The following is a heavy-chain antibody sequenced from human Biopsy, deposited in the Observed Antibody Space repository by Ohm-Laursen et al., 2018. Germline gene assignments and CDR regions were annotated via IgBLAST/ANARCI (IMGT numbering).Heavy chain of an antibody. CDR1: GGTFTDYA. CDR3: ATKLTGYFHH. J-gene: IGHJ1*01. CDR2: IIPRLVKT. Sequence: ASVKVSCKTAGGTFTDYAFTWVRQAPGQGLEWMGRIIPRLVKTLYSQKFQGRVTLTTDTSTRTAYMELSSLRSDDTAVYYCATKLTGYFHHWGQGTLVIVSS. D-gene: IGHD3-9*01. V-gene: IGHV1-69*04.